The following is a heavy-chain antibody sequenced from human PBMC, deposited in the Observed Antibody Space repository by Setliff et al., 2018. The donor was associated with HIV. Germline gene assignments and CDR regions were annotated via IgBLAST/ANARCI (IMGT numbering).Heavy chain of an antibody. V-gene: IGHV4-61*09. Sequence: SETLSLTCTVSGGSISSSSYYWSWIRQPAGKGLEWIGHIYTSGSTNYNPSLKSRLTISIDTSKKQFSLKLTSVTAADAAIYYCVASSSWSCRLNYWGQGTLVTVSS. J-gene: IGHJ4*02. CDR3: VASSSWSCRLNY. CDR2: IYTSGST. D-gene: IGHD2-2*01. CDR1: GGSISSSSYY.